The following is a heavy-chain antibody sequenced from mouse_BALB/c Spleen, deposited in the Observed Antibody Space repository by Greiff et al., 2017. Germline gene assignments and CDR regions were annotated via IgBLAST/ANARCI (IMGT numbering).Heavy chain of an antibody. CDR3: TRGYYGSSSFAY. CDR1: GFTFSSYT. D-gene: IGHD1-1*01. J-gene: IGHJ3*01. Sequence: EVKLVESGGGLVKPGGSLKLSCAASGFTFSSYTMSWVRQTPEKRLEWVATISSGGSYTYYPYSVKGRFTISRDNAKNTLYLQMSSLKSEDTAMYYCTRGYYGSSSFAYWGQGTLVTVSA. V-gene: IGHV5-6-4*01. CDR2: ISSGGSYT.